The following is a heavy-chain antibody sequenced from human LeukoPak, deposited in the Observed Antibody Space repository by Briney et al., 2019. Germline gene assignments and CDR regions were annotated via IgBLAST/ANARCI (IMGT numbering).Heavy chain of an antibody. CDR1: GGSFSGYY. D-gene: IGHD1-26*01. CDR3: AASGSYYVRLYYFDY. V-gene: IGHV4-34*01. J-gene: IGHJ4*02. CDR2: INHSGST. Sequence: SETLSLTCAVYGGSFSGYYWSWIRQPPGKGLEWIGEINHSGSTNYNPSLKSRVTISVDTSKNQFSLKLSSVTAADTAVYYCAASGSYYVRLYYFDYWGQGTPVTVSS.